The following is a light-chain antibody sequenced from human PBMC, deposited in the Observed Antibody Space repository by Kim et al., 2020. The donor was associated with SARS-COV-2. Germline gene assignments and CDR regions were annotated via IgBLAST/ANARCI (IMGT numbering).Light chain of an antibody. Sequence: IRNSLAWYQNKPGKAPKLLLSAASRLESGVPSRFSGSGSGTDFTLTISSLQPEDFATYYCQQYYTSPQTFGQGTKLEI. CDR1: IRNS. CDR2: AAS. J-gene: IGKJ2*01. CDR3: QQYYTSPQT. V-gene: IGKV1-NL1*01.